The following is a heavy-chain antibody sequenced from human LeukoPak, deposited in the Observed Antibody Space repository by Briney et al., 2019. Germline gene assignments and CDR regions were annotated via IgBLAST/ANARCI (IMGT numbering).Heavy chain of an antibody. CDR3: AKDRGYYYDSSGCIDY. CDR1: GFTFSSYS. J-gene: IGHJ4*02. Sequence: PGGSLRLSCAASGFTFSSYSMNWVRQAPGKGLEWVSYISSSSSTIYYADSVKGRFTISRDNAKNSLYLQMNSLRAEDTAVYYCAKDRGYYYDSSGCIDYWGQGTLVTVSS. CDR2: ISSSSSTI. V-gene: IGHV3-48*01. D-gene: IGHD3-22*01.